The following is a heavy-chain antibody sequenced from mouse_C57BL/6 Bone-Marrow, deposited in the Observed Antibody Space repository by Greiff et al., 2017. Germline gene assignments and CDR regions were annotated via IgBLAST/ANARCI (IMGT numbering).Heavy chain of an antibody. CDR1: GVDFSRYW. V-gene: IGHV4-1*01. Sequence: APGGVDFSRYWMSWVRRAPGKGLEWIGAINPDSSTINYAPSLKDKFIISRDNAKNTLYLQMSKVRSEDTALYYCARPGPDYAMDYWGQGTSVTVSS. CDR3: ARPGPDYAMDY. D-gene: IGHD3-3*01. J-gene: IGHJ4*01. CDR2: INPDSSTI.